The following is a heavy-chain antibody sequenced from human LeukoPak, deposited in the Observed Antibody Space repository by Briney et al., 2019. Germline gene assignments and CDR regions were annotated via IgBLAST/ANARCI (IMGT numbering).Heavy chain of an antibody. D-gene: IGHD1-1*01. J-gene: IGHJ3*02. CDR3: ARASGGYDASDI. CDR1: GGSISSSSYY. Sequence: KPSETLSLTCTVSGGSISSSSYYWGWIRQPPGKGLEWIGSIYYSGSTYYNPSLKSRVTISVDTSKNQFSLKLSSVTAADTAVYYCARASGGYDASDIWGQGTMVTVSS. V-gene: IGHV4-39*07. CDR2: IYYSGST.